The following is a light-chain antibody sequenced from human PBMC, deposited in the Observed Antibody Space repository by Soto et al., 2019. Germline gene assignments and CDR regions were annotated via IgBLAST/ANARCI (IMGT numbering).Light chain of an antibody. V-gene: IGLV7-46*01. CDR3: LLSYSGARPVV. CDR1: TGAVTSGHY. CDR2: DTS. Sequence: QAVVTQEPSLTVSPGGTVTLTCGSSTGAVTSGHYPYWFQQKPGQAPRTLIYDTSNKHSWTPARFSGSLLGCKAALTLSGAQPEDEAEYYCLLSYSGARPVVFGGGTTLTVL. J-gene: IGLJ2*01.